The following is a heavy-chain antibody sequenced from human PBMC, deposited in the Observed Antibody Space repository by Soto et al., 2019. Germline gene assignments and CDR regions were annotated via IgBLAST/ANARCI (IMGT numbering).Heavy chain of an antibody. Sequence: GGSLRLSCAASGFTFSINDMHWVRQAPGRGLEWVAVISNDGNNKYYADSVKGRFTLSRDNSKSMVYLQMDSLRVEDTAVYFCAKDHQTYNWDYLFDSWGPGT. CDR2: ISNDGNNK. CDR3: AKDHQTYNWDYLFDS. D-gene: IGHD1-7*01. J-gene: IGHJ4*02. V-gene: IGHV3-30*18. CDR1: GFTFSIND.